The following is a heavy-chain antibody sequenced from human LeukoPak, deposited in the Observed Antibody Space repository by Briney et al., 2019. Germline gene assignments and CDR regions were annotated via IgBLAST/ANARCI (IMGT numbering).Heavy chain of an antibody. CDR3: ARTFIAVAGTVDY. Sequence: ASVKVSCKASGYTFTGYYMHWGRQAPGQGLEWMGWINPNSGGTNYAQKFQGRVTMTRDTSISTAYMELSRLRSDDTAVYYCARTFIAVAGTVDYWGQGTLVTVSS. V-gene: IGHV1-2*02. CDR2: INPNSGGT. D-gene: IGHD6-19*01. CDR1: GYTFTGYY. J-gene: IGHJ4*02.